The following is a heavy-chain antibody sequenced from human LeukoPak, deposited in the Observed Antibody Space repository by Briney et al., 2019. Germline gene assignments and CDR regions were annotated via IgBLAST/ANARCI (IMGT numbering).Heavy chain of an antibody. Sequence: SETLSLTCTVSGASVSSGSYYWGWLRQPPGKGLEWIGYIYYSGSTNYNPSLKSRFTISVDTSKNQFSLKLSSVTAADTAVYYCARASGSYIDYWGQGTLVTVSS. CDR2: IYYSGST. D-gene: IGHD1-26*01. CDR1: GASVSSGSYY. CDR3: ARASGSYIDY. J-gene: IGHJ4*02. V-gene: IGHV4-61*01.